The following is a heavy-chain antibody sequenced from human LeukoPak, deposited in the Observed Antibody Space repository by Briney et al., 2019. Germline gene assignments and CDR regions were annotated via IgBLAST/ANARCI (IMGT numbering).Heavy chain of an antibody. CDR2: FDPEDGET. Sequence: ASVKVSCKVSRYTLTELSMHWVRQAPGKGLEWMGGFDPEDGETIYAQKFQGRVTMTEDTSTDTAYMELSSLRSEDTAVYYCATDHPSRGYAFDIWGQGTMVTVSA. CDR1: RYTLTELS. J-gene: IGHJ3*02. CDR3: ATDHPSRGYAFDI. V-gene: IGHV1-24*01. D-gene: IGHD3-10*01.